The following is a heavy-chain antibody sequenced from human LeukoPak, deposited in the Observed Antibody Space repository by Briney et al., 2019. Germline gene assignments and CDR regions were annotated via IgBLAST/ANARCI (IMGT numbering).Heavy chain of an antibody. CDR1: GHTFSDYY. D-gene: IGHD6-19*01. V-gene: IGHV1-2*02. Sequence: GASVKVSCKASGHTFSDYYIHWVRQAPGQGLQWMGWINPKTCDTNYPQKSQGRVTKTRDTSISTAYMELSRLRSDDTAVYYCAREEIAVGGPPPRWFDSWGQGTLVTVSS. CDR3: AREEIAVGGPPPRWFDS. CDR2: INPKTCDT. J-gene: IGHJ5*01.